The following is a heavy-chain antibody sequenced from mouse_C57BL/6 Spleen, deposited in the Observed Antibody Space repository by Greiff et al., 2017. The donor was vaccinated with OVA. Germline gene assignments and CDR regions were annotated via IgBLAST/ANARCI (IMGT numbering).Heavy chain of an antibody. D-gene: IGHD1-1*01. CDR3: ARDYGSSLYYFDY. CDR1: GYTFTSYW. CDR2: IDPSDSES. J-gene: IGHJ2*01. Sequence: QVQLQQPGAELVRPGSSVKLSCKASGYTFTSYWMHWVKQRPIQGLEWIGNIDPSDSESHYNQKFKDKATLTVDKSSSTSYKQLSKLTAEDAAVYYGARDYGSSLYYFDYWGQGTTLTVSS. V-gene: IGHV1-52*01.